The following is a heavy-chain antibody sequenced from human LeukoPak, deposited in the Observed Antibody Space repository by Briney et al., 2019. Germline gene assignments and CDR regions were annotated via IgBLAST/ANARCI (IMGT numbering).Heavy chain of an antibody. D-gene: IGHD4-17*01. CDR1: GFTFSSYA. CDR2: VSGSGGNT. V-gene: IGHV3-23*01. CDR3: VKSDRPDYADFGLGS. Sequence: GGSLRLSCAASGFTFSSYAMSWVRQAPGKGLEWLSAVSGSGGNTYYADSVKGRFTISRDNSKNTLYLQMSSLRAEDTAVYYCVKSDRPDYADFGLGSWGQGTLVTVSS. J-gene: IGHJ5*02.